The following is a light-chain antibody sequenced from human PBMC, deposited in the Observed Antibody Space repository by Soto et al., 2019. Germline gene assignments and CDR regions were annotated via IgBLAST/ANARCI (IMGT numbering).Light chain of an antibody. CDR3: QQSYSSQFT. J-gene: IGKJ3*01. V-gene: IGKV1-39*01. Sequence: DIPMTQSPSSLSASVGDRVTITCRASQTISSYLNWYQQKPGKAPNLLIYAASSLQSGVPSSFSGSGSGTDFTLTISSLQPEDFATYYCQQSYSSQFTFGPGTKVDIK. CDR2: AAS. CDR1: QTISSY.